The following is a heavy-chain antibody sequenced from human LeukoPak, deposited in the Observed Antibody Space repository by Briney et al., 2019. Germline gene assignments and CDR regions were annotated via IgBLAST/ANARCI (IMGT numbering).Heavy chain of an antibody. J-gene: IGHJ4*02. CDR2: IGNTGSTT. CDR1: GFTFSSYS. D-gene: IGHD3-9*01. CDR3: ARAELRYFDWPPGDY. V-gene: IGHV3-48*01. Sequence: GGSLRLSCAASGFTFSSYSMNWVRQAPGKVLEWVSYIGNTGSTTYYADSVTGRFTISRDNAKNSLYLQMNTLRAEDTAVYYCARAELRYFDWPPGDYWGQGTLVTVSS.